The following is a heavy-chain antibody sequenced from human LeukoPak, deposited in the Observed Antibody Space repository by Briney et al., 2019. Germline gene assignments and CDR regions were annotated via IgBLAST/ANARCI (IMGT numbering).Heavy chain of an antibody. V-gene: IGHV3-7*01. CDR1: GFTFSSYW. D-gene: IGHD3-22*01. CDR2: IKQDGSEK. J-gene: IGHJ4*02. CDR3: ARISIVRSTVFLYYYDSSGYYLFDY. Sequence: GSLRLSCAASGFTFSSYWMSWVRQAPGKGLEWVANIKQDGSEKYYVDSVKGRFTISRDNAKNSLYLQMNSLRAEDPAVYYCARISIVRSTVFLYYYDSSGYYLFDYWGQGTLVTVSS.